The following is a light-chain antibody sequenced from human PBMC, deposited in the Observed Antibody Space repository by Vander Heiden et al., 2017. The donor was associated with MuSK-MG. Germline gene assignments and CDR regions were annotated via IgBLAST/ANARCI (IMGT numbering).Light chain of an antibody. J-gene: IGLJ3*02. V-gene: IGLV1-40*01. CDR3: QSYDSSLSGWV. CDR2: VNS. Sequence: QSVLTQQPSVSGAPGQRVPISCTGISSNIGAGYDVHWYQQLPGTAPKLLIYVNSNRPSGVPDRFSGSKSGTSASLAITGLQAEDEADYYCQSYDSSLSGWVFGGGTKLTVL. CDR1: SSNIGAGYD.